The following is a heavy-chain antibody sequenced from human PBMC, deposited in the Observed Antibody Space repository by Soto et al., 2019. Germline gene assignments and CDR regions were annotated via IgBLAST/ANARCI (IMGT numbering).Heavy chain of an antibody. V-gene: IGHV4-31*03. Sequence: TLSLTCTVSGGSISSGGYYWSWIRQHPGKGLEWIGYIYYSGSTYYNPSLKSRVTISVDTSKNQFSLKLSSVTAADTAVYYCARSLQNYYYGMDVWGQGTTVTVSS. CDR2: IYYSGST. J-gene: IGHJ6*02. CDR3: ARSLQNYYYGMDV. D-gene: IGHD3-16*02. CDR1: GGSISSGGYY.